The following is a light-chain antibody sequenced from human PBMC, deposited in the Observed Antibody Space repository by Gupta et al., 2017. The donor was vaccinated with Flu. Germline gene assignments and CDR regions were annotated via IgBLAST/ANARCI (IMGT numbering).Light chain of an antibody. Sequence: STLSASGGERVTITWRARQAISTWLAWYQQKPGKAPRLLIYKASTLQSGVPSRFSGSGSGTEFILTISSLQPDDFATYYCQHYNTYPRTFGQGTKVEIK. CDR3: QHYNTYPRT. J-gene: IGKJ1*01. V-gene: IGKV1-5*03. CDR2: KAS. CDR1: QAISTW.